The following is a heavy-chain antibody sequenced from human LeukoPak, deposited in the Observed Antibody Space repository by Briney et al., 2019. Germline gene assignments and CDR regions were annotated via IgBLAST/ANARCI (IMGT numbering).Heavy chain of an antibody. Sequence: PSETLSLTCTVSGYSISSGYYWGWIRPPPGKGLEWIGSIYHSGSTYYNPSLKSRVTISVDTSKNQFSLKLSSVTAADTAVYYCARDFLPPYYYDSSGYYRWFDPWGQGTLVTVSS. J-gene: IGHJ5*02. V-gene: IGHV4-38-2*02. D-gene: IGHD3-22*01. CDR1: GYSISSGYY. CDR3: ARDFLPPYYYDSSGYYRWFDP. CDR2: IYHSGST.